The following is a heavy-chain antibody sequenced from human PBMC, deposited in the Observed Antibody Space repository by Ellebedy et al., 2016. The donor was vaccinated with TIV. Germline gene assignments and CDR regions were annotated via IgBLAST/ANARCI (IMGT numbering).Heavy chain of an antibody. CDR2: ISAYNGNT. V-gene: IGHV1-18*01. CDR1: GYTFTSYG. J-gene: IGHJ4*02. Sequence: ASVKVSXKASGYTFTSYGISWVRQAPGQGLEWMGWISAYNGNTNYAQKLQGRVTMTTDTSTSTAYMELRSLRSDDTAVYYCARSTTVVTPFDYWGQGTLVTVSS. CDR3: ARSTTVVTPFDY. D-gene: IGHD4-23*01.